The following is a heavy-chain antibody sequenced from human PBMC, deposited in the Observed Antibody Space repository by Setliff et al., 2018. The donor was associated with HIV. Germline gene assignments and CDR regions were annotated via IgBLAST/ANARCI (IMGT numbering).Heavy chain of an antibody. CDR1: GGSISSDNYF. CDR3: ASAVGSSSWLRALDY. J-gene: IGHJ4*02. D-gene: IGHD6-13*01. Sequence: SETLSLTCTVAGGSISSDNYFWAWIRQPPGKGLEWIGSIFYTGSTYYNGSLNSRLAISVDTSKNQFSLKLSSVTAADTAVYYCASAVGSSSWLRALDYWGQGTLVTVSS. CDR2: IFYTGST. V-gene: IGHV4-39*01.